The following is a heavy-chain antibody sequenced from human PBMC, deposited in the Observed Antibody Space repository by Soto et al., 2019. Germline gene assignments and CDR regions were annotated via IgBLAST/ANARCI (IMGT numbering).Heavy chain of an antibody. CDR1: GFTFCNYA. D-gene: IGHD1-26*01. V-gene: IGHV3-30*18. CDR2: ISYDGTMK. J-gene: IGHJ3*01. CDR3: AKVQWERILNDAFDG. Sequence: QVQLVESGGGGVQPGRSLRLSCAASGFTFCNYAIHWVRQAPGKGLEWVALISYDGTMKSYADSVKGRFTVTRDNSNNTLYLQMRSLTTEDTARYYCAKVQWERILNDAFDGWGQGTMVPVSS.